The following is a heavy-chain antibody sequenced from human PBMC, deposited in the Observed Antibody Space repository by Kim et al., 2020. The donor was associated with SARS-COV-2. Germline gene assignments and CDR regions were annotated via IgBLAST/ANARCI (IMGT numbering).Heavy chain of an antibody. D-gene: IGHD3-10*01. J-gene: IGHJ5*02. CDR2: IYYSGNT. Sequence: SETLSLTCTVSGGSFSGIYWSWIRQPPGKSLEWIGYIYYSGNTNYNPSLKSRVTISLDMSKNQFSLNLSSVTAADTAVYYCARENYYGSGKFDPWGQGTLVTVSS. CDR3: ARENYYGSGKFDP. V-gene: IGHV4-59*01. CDR1: GGSFSGIY.